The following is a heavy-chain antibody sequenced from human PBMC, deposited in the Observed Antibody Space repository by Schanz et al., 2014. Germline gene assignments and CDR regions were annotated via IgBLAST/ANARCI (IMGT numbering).Heavy chain of an antibody. CDR1: GFTFSSYA. V-gene: IGHV3-48*01. CDR3: AKDLLYGAPMPLNHLDY. J-gene: IGHJ4*02. Sequence: EVQLVESGGYLVQPGGSLRLSCSASGFTFSSYAMHWVRQAPGKGLEWVSYISGTTTYTNYADSVKGRFTISRDNSKNTLYLQMNSLRAEDTAVYYCAKDLLYGAPMPLNHLDYWGQGALVTVSS. CDR2: ISGTTTYT. D-gene: IGHD2-2*01.